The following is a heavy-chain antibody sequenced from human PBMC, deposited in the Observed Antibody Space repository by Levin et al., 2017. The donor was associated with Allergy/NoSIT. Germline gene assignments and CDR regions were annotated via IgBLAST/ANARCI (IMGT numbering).Heavy chain of an antibody. Sequence: LSFSSSFFPFLPSSLHWVRQASGKGLAWVSNIHSDTTITNYADSVKGRFTLSLAHAKNTLYLQMNNLRAEDTAVYYCVRGGCSSTSCLDYWGQGTLVTVSS. J-gene: IGHJ4*02. V-gene: IGHV3-74*01. CDR1: FFPFLPSS. D-gene: IGHD2-2*01. CDR2: IHSDTTIT. CDR3: VRGGCSSTSCLDY.